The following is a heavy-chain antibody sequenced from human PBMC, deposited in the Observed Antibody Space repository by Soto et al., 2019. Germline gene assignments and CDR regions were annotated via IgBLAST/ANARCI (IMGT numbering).Heavy chain of an antibody. D-gene: IGHD3-10*01. Sequence: EVQLVESGGGLVQPGGSLRLSCAASGFTVSSNYMSWVRQAPGKGLEWVSVLYSGGSTYYADSVKGRFTISRDNSKNTLYLQMNSLRAEDTAVYYCARVAVRGVIIVDYWGQGTLVTVSS. CDR1: GFTVSSNY. V-gene: IGHV3-66*01. CDR3: ARVAVRGVIIVDY. J-gene: IGHJ4*02. CDR2: LYSGGST.